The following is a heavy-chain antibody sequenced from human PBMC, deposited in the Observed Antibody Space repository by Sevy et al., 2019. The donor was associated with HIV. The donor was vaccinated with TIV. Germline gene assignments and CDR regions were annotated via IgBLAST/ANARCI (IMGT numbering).Heavy chain of an antibody. D-gene: IGHD4-17*01. V-gene: IGHV3-30-3*01. CDR1: GFTFSSYA. J-gene: IGHJ3*02. CDR3: ARHLGYGDYDHAFDI. Sequence: GGSLRLSCAASGFTFSSYAMHWVRQAPGKGLEWVAVISYDGSNKYYADSVKGRFTISRDNSKNTLYLQLNSLRAEDTAVYYCARHLGYGDYDHAFDIWGQGTMVTVSS. CDR2: ISYDGSNK.